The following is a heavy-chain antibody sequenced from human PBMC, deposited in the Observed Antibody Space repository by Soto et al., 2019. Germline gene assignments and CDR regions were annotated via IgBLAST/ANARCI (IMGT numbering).Heavy chain of an antibody. J-gene: IGHJ6*02. D-gene: IGHD4-17*01. Sequence: QVQLVESGGGVVQPGRSLRLSCAASGFTFSSYGMHWVRQAPGKGLEWVAVISYDGSNKYYADSVKGRFTISRDNSKNPLYLQMNSLRAEDTAVYYCAKDLATVTTGWVYYYYGMDVWGQGTTVTVSS. V-gene: IGHV3-30*18. CDR2: ISYDGSNK. CDR3: AKDLATVTTGWVYYYYGMDV. CDR1: GFTFSSYG.